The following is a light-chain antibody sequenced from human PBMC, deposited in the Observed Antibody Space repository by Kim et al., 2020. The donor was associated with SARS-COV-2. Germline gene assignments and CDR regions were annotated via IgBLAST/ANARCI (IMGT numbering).Light chain of an antibody. J-gene: IGLJ2*01. CDR2: DVT. Sequence: SITISCTGSSTVIGAYNYVSRYQQHPGKPHKLMIYDVTNRPPGVSNRFSGSMSGNTASLTISGLQAEDEADYYCSSYAERTTLVLFGGGTQLTVL. V-gene: IGLV2-14*03. CDR1: STVIGAYNY. CDR3: SSYAERTTLVL.